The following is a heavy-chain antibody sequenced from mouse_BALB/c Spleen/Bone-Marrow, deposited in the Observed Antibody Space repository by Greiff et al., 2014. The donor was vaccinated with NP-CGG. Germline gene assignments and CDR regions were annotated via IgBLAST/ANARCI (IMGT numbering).Heavy chain of an antibody. J-gene: IGHJ3*01. CDR2: IYPSDSYT. CDR3: TTGTRFAY. V-gene: IGHV1-69*02. D-gene: IGHD4-1*01. CDR1: GYTFTSYW. Sequence: VQLQQSGAELVRPGASVKLSCKASGYTFTSYWINWVKQRPGQGLEGIGNIYPSDSYTNYNQKFKDKATLTVDKSSSTAYMQLSSPASEDSAVYYCTTGTRFAYWGQGTLVTVSA.